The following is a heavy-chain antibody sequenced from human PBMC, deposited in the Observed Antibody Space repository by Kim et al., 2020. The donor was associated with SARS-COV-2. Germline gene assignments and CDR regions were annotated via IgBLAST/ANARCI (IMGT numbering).Heavy chain of an antibody. D-gene: IGHD2-15*01. J-gene: IGHJ4*02. Sequence: GGSLRLSCAASGFTFSSYGMHWVRQAPGKGLEWVAVIWYDGSNKYYADSVKGRFTISRDNSKNTLYLQMNSLRAEDTAVYYCAKDFFAPGLCALKYCSGVDYWGQGTLVTVSS. V-gene: IGHV3-33*06. CDR2: IWYDGSNK. CDR1: GFTFSSYG. CDR3: AKDFFAPGLCALKYCSGVDY.